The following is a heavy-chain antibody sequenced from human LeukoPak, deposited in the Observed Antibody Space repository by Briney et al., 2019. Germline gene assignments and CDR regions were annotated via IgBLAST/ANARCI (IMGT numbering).Heavy chain of an antibody. Sequence: GGSLRLSCAASGFTFSSYDMHWVRQATGKGLEWVSAIGTAGDTYYPGSVKGRFTISRDNAKNSVYLQMNSLRAEDTAVYYCASFPWELRPTWGQGTLVTVSS. D-gene: IGHD1-26*01. CDR3: ASFPWELRPT. V-gene: IGHV3-13*01. CDR1: GFTFSSYD. CDR2: IGTAGDT. J-gene: IGHJ4*02.